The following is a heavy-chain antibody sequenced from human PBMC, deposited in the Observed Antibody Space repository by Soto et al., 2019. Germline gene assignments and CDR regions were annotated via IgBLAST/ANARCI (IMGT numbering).Heavy chain of an antibody. CDR2: ISAYNGNT. D-gene: IGHD6-13*01. CDR1: GYTFTSYG. CDR3: ARGKTLSSRWYY. V-gene: IGHV1-18*01. J-gene: IGHJ4*01. Sequence: QVQLVQSGAEVKKPGASVKVSCKASGYTFTSYGISWVRQAPGQGLEWMGWISAYNGNTNYAQKLQARVTMTTDTHTRTAYMELRSLRSDDTAVHCYARGKTLSSRWYYWGQGTLVTLSS.